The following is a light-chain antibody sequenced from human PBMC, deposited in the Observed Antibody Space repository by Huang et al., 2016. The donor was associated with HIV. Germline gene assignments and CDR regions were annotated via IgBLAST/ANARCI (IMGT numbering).Light chain of an antibody. CDR2: GAS. V-gene: IGKV3-15*01. Sequence: TQSPATLSVSPGERATLSCRTSQSVGRNLVWYQQKVGQPPRVVFYGASIRTTGAPARFSASGSGTEFTLTISSLQSEDAAFYYCQQSNNWPPGVTFGQGTRVEIK. J-gene: IGKJ1*01. CDR3: QQSNNWPPGVT. CDR1: QSVGRN.